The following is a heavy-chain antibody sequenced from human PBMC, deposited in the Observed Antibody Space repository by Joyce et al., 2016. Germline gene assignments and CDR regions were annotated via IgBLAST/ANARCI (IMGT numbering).Heavy chain of an antibody. CDR1: GSTFSNYA. CDR2: ISFDGNNR. J-gene: IGHJ4*02. Sequence: QVQLVESGGGVVQPGRSLRLSCAASGSTFSNYAMHWVRQAPGKGLEWVAVISFDGNNRYYTDSVKGRFTISRDNSKNTLDLQMSSLRAEDTAVYYCAKDHLKELHFDYWGQGTLVTVSS. CDR3: AKDHLKELHFDY. V-gene: IGHV3-30*18. D-gene: IGHD1-7*01.